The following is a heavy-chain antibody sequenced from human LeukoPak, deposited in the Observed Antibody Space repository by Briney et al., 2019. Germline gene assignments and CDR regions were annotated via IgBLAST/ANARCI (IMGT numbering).Heavy chain of an antibody. CDR3: ARGGGLLSYYYYMDV. CDR2: IYYSGST. V-gene: IGHV4-59*01. D-gene: IGHD2-2*01. Sequence: PSETLSLTCTVSGVSISTYYWSWIRQPPGKGLEWIGYIYYSGSTNYNPSLKSRVTISVDTSKNQFSLKLSSVTAADTAVYYCARGGGLLSYYYYMDVWGKGTTVTISS. J-gene: IGHJ6*03. CDR1: GVSISTYY.